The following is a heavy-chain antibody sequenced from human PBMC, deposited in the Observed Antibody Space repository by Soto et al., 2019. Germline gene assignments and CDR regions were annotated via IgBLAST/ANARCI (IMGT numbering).Heavy chain of an antibody. V-gene: IGHV3-11*01. CDR2: ISGSGSTI. Sequence: GGSLRLSCAASGFTFSDYYMSWIRQAPGKGLEWVSHISGSGSTIYFADSVKGRFTISRDNAKNSLYLQMNSLRAEDTAVYYCARDCSSSSCYGYFQHWGQGTRVTVSS. J-gene: IGHJ1*01. CDR1: GFTFSDYY. CDR3: ARDCSSSSCYGYFQH. D-gene: IGHD2-2*01.